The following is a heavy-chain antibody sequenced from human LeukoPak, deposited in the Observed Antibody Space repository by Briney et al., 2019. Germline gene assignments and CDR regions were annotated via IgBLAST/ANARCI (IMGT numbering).Heavy chain of an antibody. J-gene: IGHJ2*01. CDR2: IYYSGST. CDR3: ARNSGWYFDL. D-gene: IGHD1-7*01. V-gene: IGHV4-59*02. CDR1: GGSVSSYY. Sequence: SETLSLTCTVSGGSVSSYYWNWIRQPLGRGLEWIGYIYYSGSTNYNPSLKRRVTISVDTSKNQFSLRLTSVTAADTAVYYCARNSGWYFDLWGRGTLVTVSS.